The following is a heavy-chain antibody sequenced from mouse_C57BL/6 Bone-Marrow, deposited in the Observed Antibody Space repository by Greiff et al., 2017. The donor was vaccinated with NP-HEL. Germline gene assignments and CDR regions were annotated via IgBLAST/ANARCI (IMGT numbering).Heavy chain of an antibody. D-gene: IGHD4-1*01. CDR3: ARGRLTGPAY. Sequence: VKLQESGPGLVQPSQSLSITCTVSGFSLTSYGVHWVRQSPGKGLEWLGVIWSGGSTDYNAAFISRLSISKDNSKSQVFFKMNSLQADDTAIYYCARGRLTGPAYWGQGTLVTVSA. J-gene: IGHJ3*01. CDR1: GFSLTSYG. CDR2: IWSGGST. V-gene: IGHV2-2*01.